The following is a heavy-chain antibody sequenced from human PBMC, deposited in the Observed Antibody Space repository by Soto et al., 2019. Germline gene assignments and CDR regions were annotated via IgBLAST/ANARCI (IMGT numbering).Heavy chain of an antibody. CDR2: IYYSGST. CDR3: ASHGLYYDIGTGYYKSEHFQH. V-gene: IGHV4-59*08. J-gene: IGHJ1*01. Sequence: SETLSLTCTVSGGSISSYYWSWIRQPPGKGLEWIGYIYYSGSTNYNPSLKSRVTISVDTSKNQFSLKLSSVTAADTAVYYCASHGLYYDIGTGYYKSEHFQHWGQGTLVTVSS. D-gene: IGHD3-9*01. CDR1: GGSISSYY.